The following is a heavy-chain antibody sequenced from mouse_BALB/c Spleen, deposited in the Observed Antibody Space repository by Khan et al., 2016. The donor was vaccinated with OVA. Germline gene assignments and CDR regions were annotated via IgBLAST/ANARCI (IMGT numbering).Heavy chain of an antibody. Sequence: QVQLKESGPGLVAPSQSLSITCSVSGFSLSRYNIHWVRQPPGKGLEWLGMIWGCGGPDYNSTLKSRLTISKDNSESQVFLKMNSLQTDDTAMYYCARAYYRFDVYYAMDYWGQGTSVTVSS. J-gene: IGHJ4*01. CDR1: GFSLSRYN. V-gene: IGHV2-6-4*01. CDR2: IWGCGGP. CDR3: ARAYYRFDVYYAMDY. D-gene: IGHD2-14*01.